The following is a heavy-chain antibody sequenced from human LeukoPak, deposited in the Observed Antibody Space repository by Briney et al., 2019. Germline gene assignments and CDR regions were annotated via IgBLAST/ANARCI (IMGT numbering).Heavy chain of an antibody. Sequence: ASVNVSCTASGGTFSSYAISWVRQAPGQGLEWMGGIIPIFGTANYAQKFQGRVTITADESTSTAYMELSSLRSEDTAVYYCARDSPHPTYSSGWYIPPSFDYWGQGTLVTVSS. D-gene: IGHD6-19*01. CDR3: ARDSPHPTYSSGWYIPPSFDY. CDR1: GGTFSSYA. J-gene: IGHJ4*02. V-gene: IGHV1-69*13. CDR2: IIPIFGTA.